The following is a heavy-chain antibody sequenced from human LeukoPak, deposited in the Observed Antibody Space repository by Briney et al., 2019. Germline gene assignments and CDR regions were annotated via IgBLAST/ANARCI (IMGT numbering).Heavy chain of an antibody. V-gene: IGHV4-34*01. CDR3: ARAAGYSSSLRGLQH. CDR1: GGSFSGYY. J-gene: IGHJ1*01. CDR2: INHSGST. Sequence: SETLSLTCAVYGGSFSGYYWSWIRQPPGKGLEWIGEINHSGSTNYNPSLKSRVTISVDTSKNQFSLKLSSVTAADTAVYYCARAAGYSSSLRGLQHWGQGTLVTVSS. D-gene: IGHD6-13*01.